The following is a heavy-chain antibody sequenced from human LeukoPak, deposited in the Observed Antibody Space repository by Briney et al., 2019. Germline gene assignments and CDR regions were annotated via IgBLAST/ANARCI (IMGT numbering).Heavy chain of an antibody. D-gene: IGHD6-6*01. CDR1: GFTPRNYW. Sequence: VGSPRLSCTATGFTPRNYWMHWVRQDPGKRLVWVSHISGDGSVTNYADSVQGRFTISRDNAKNILYLQINNLRSEDTAVYYCARYSSSSGGASYYLDYWGHGTLITVSS. CDR2: ISGDGSVT. CDR3: ARYSSSSGGASYYLDY. J-gene: IGHJ4*01. V-gene: IGHV3-74*01.